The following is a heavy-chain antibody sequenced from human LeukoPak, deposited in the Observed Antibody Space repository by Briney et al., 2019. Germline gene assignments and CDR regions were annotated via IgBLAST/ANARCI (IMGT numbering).Heavy chain of an antibody. D-gene: IGHD6-19*01. Sequence: GGSLRLSCAASGFTFDDYAMHWVRQAPGKGLEWVSGISWNCGSIGYADSVKGRFTISRDNAKNSLYLQMNSLRAEDTALYYCAKAMAVARSFDYWGQGTLVTVSS. CDR1: GFTFDDYA. CDR2: ISWNCGSI. CDR3: AKAMAVARSFDY. J-gene: IGHJ4*02. V-gene: IGHV3-9*01.